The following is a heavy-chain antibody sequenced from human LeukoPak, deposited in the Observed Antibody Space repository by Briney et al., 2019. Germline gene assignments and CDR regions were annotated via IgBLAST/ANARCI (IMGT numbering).Heavy chain of an antibody. D-gene: IGHD5-18*01. CDR1: GGSISSGDYY. V-gene: IGHV4-30-4*01. CDR2: IYYSGST. J-gene: IGHJ4*02. CDR3: ARDSAMVLYFDY. Sequence: SETLSLTCTVSGGSISSGDYYWSWIRQPPGKGLEWIGYIYYSGSTHYNPSLKSRVTISVDTSKNQFSLKLSSVTAADTAVYYCARDSAMVLYFDYWGQGTLVTVSS.